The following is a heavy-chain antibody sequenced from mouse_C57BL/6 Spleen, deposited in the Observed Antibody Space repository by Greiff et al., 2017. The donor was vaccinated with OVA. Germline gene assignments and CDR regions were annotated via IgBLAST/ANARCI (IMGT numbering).Heavy chain of an antibody. V-gene: IGHV8-12*01. J-gene: IGHJ2*01. D-gene: IGHD1-1*01. CDR3: ARIYYYGSSPFDY. CDR1: GFSLSTSGMG. Sequence: QVPLKVSGPGLLQSSQTLSLTCSSSGFSLSTSGMGVSWLRHPPGKGLVWLAHIYCGDDNRYNPSLKSRLTISKATSRNQVFLKITSVDTADTATYYGARIYYYGSSPFDYWGQGATLTVSS. CDR2: IYCGDDN.